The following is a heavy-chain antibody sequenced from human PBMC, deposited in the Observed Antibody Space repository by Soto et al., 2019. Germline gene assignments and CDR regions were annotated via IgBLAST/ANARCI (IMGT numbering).Heavy chain of an antibody. D-gene: IGHD6-19*01. CDR1: GFSFSGSA. V-gene: IGHV3-73*02. CDR3: TRRQFYYFGLDV. J-gene: IGHJ6*02. Sequence: QLVESGGALVQPGESLKLSCAASGFSFSGSAIQWVRQAPGKGLEWVGRIRTDANTYATAYAASVTGRFTISRDDSRNTAYLQMNSLKTEETAVYFCTRRQFYYFGLDVWGQGTTVIVSS. CDR2: IRTDANTYAT.